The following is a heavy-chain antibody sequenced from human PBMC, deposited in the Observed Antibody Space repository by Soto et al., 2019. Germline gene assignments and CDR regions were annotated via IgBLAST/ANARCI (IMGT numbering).Heavy chain of an antibody. D-gene: IGHD7-27*01. CDR1: GFTFSVFA. J-gene: IGHJ3*02. CDR2: ISGRGENT. Sequence: EVQLLESGGGLVQPGGSLRLSCAASGFTFSVFAMSWVRQAPGKGLELVSTISGRGENTYYADSVKGRFTISRDNSQNTLDLQLKSLRGEDTAVYYCAKDRGTGDYGVNAVDIWGQGTMVTVAS. V-gene: IGHV3-23*01. CDR3: AKDRGTGDYGVNAVDI.